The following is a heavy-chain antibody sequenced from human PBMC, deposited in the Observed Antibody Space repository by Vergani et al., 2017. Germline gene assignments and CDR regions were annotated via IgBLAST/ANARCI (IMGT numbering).Heavy chain of an antibody. J-gene: IGHJ4*02. CDR3: AKQYFVSGNYLFDY. V-gene: IGHV3-23*01. D-gene: IGHD3-10*01. CDR2: MSVSGVSA. Sequence: EVQLLESGGGLVQPGGSLRLTCAASEFTFSNYAMNWVRQAPGKGLEWVSGMSVSGVSAYYTDSVKGRFTISRDNSKNMLFLQMNNLRTEDTAIYYCAKQYFVSGNYLFDYWCQGTLLIVSS. CDR1: EFTFSNYA.